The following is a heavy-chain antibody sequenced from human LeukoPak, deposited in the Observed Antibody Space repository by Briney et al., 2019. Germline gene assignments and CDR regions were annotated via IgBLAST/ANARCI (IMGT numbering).Heavy chain of an antibody. CDR1: GGSISSGGYY. V-gene: IGHV4-30-2*01. Sequence: KTSETLSLTCTVSGGSISSGGYYWSWIRQPPGKGLEWIGYIYHSGSTYYNPSLKSRVTISVDRSKNQFSLKLSSVTAADTAVYYCATKSGYSSGWYRPHSYYYYYMDVWGKGTTVTVSS. CDR2: IYHSGST. J-gene: IGHJ6*03. CDR3: ATKSGYSSGWYRPHSYYYYYMDV. D-gene: IGHD6-19*01.